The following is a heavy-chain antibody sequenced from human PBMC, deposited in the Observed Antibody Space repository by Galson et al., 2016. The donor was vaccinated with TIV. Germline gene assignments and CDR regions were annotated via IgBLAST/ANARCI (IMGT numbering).Heavy chain of an antibody. V-gene: IGHV5-51*01. J-gene: IGHJ3*02. CDR2: IFPDDSDT. Sequence: QSGAEVKKAGDSLRISCKHSGNSFRNSWIAWVRQMPGKGLEWIGMIFPDDSDTRYSPSFQGQVTISVDKSIKTAYLEWSTMKASDTAMYYCARLAYCTPTCHTYDALHIWGQGTRVTVS. D-gene: IGHD2-8*01. CDR3: ARLAYCTPTCHTYDALHI. CDR1: GNSFRNSW.